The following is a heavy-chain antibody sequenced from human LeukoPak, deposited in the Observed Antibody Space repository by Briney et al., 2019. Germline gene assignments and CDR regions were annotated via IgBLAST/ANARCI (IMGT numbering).Heavy chain of an antibody. J-gene: IGHJ4*02. D-gene: IGHD6-13*01. CDR2: INPNSGGT. Sequence: ASVKVSCKASGYTFTDYYMHWVRQAPGQGLEWMGLINPNSGGTNYAQKFQGRVTMTRDTSISTAYMELSRLTSDDTAVFYCARIGYRAPYSIDYWGQGTLVTVSS. V-gene: IGHV1-2*02. CDR1: GYTFTDYY. CDR3: ARIGYRAPYSIDY.